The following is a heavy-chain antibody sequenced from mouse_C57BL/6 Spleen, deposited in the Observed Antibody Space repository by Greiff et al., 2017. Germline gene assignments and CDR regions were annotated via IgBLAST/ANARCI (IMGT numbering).Heavy chain of an antibody. CDR2: INYDGSST. J-gene: IGHJ2*01. V-gene: IGHV5-16*01. Sequence: EVKLVESEGGLVQPGSSMKLSCTASGFTFSDYYMAWVRQVPEKGLEWVANINYDGSSTYYLDSLKSRFIISRDNAKNILYLQMGSLKSEDTATYYCATYSSGYVGYWGQGTTLTVSS. D-gene: IGHD3-2*02. CDR1: GFTFSDYY. CDR3: ATYSSGYVGY.